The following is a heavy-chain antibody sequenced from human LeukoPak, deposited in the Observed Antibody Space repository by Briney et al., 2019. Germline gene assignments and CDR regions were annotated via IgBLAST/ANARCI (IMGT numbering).Heavy chain of an antibody. D-gene: IGHD5-18*01. CDR3: ARALGYSYGYVVDY. J-gene: IGHJ4*02. V-gene: IGHV3-48*01. CDR2: ISSSSGTI. CDR1: GFIFSNYN. Sequence: GGSLRLSCAASGFIFSNYNMNWVRQTPGKGPEWVSYISSSSGTIYYADSVKGRFTISGDNAKNSLVLQMNSLRAEDTGVYYCARALGYSYGYVVDYWGQGTLVTVSS.